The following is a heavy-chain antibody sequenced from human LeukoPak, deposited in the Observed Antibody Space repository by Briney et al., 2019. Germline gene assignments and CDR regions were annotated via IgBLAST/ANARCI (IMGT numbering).Heavy chain of an antibody. CDR3: ARMAAAGTCY. CDR2: IYTSGSI. D-gene: IGHD6-13*01. V-gene: IGHV4-61*02. Sequence: PSQTLSLTCTVSGGSISSGSYYWSWIRQPAGKGLEWIGRIYTSGSINYNPSLKSRVTISVDTSKNQFSLKLSSGTAADTAVYYCARMAAAGTCYWGQGTLVTVSS. CDR1: GGSISSGSYY. J-gene: IGHJ4*02.